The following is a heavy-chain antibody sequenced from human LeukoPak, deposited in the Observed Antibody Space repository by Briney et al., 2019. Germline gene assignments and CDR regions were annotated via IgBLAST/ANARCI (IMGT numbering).Heavy chain of an antibody. CDR2: INHSGST. CDR3: ARWSSSWENNWFDP. V-gene: IGHV4-34*01. CDR1: GGSFSGYY. D-gene: IGHD6-13*01. Sequence: SETLSLTCAVYGGSFSGYYWSWIRQPPGKGLEWIGEINHSGSTNYNPSLKSRVTISVDTSNNRFSLSLTSATAADTGMYFCARWSSSWENNWFDPWGQGILVTVSS. J-gene: IGHJ5*02.